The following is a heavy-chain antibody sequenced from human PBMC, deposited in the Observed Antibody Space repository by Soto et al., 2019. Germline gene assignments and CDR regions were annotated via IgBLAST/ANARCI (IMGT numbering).Heavy chain of an antibody. J-gene: IGHJ4*02. CDR3: AKDRYSYNTAGCDY. D-gene: IGHD5-18*01. CDR2: ISGSGGDT. V-gene: IGHV3-23*01. CDR1: GFTFSNFA. Sequence: GGSLRLSCAVSGFTFSNFAMSWVRQAPGQGLEWVSAISGSGGDTWYKDSVEGRFTISRDNSKNTLFLHLSSLRSEDTAIYYCAKDRYSYNTAGCDYWGQGSLVTVSS.